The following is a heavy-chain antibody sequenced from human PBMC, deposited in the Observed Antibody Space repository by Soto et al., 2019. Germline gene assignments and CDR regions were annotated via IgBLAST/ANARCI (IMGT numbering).Heavy chain of an antibody. CDR3: ATEGVSSV. CDR2: INPTVGTA. J-gene: IGHJ4*02. CDR1: GGSFNSYV. Sequence: QGQLVQSGAEVRIPGSSVRVSCRAPGGSFNSYVVSWVRQAPGHGLEWIGVINPTVGTANYAHKFQGRVTMTADRSSSTVFIDLSSLRSDDTAIYDCATEGVSSVWGQGTLITVSS. V-gene: IGHV1-69*06. D-gene: IGHD6-19*01.